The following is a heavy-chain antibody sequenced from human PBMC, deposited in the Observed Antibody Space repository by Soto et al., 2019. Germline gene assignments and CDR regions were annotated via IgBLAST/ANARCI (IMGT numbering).Heavy chain of an antibody. CDR1: GDTFNFYS. CDR3: ASSYGSGYRAFDY. Sequence: VQLVQSGAEVKRPGSSVTVSCKASGDTFNFYSINWVRQAPGLGLEGMGRVNPIVSMSNYAQKFQGRVTMTADKSTSTAYMELSSLRSEDTAIYYCASSYGSGYRAFDYWGQGALVTVSS. D-gene: IGHD3-10*01. CDR2: VNPIVSMS. J-gene: IGHJ4*02. V-gene: IGHV1-69*02.